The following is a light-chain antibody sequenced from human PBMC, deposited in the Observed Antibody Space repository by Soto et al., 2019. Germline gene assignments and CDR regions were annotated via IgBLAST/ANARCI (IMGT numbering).Light chain of an antibody. Sequence: EIVMTQSPAPLSVSPGERATLSCRASQSVSNNLAWYQQKRGQAPRILMYGASTRATGIPARFSGSGSGTEFTLTISSLQSADFAVYYCQQYNNWPTLGQGTRLEIK. J-gene: IGKJ5*01. CDR3: QQYNNWPT. CDR2: GAS. V-gene: IGKV3-15*01. CDR1: QSVSNN.